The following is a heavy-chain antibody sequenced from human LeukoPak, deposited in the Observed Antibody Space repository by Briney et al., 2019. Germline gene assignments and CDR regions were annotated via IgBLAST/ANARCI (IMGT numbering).Heavy chain of an antibody. J-gene: IGHJ4*02. V-gene: IGHV3-23*01. CDR1: GFTFRNYA. CDR2: ISPGGGTT. CDR3: AREKVAAAETFFDY. D-gene: IGHD6-13*01. Sequence: GGSPRLSCAPSGFTFRNYAMSWVRQAPGKGLEWVSGISPGGGTTCYPDSVKGRFTISRDNSKKTLYLEMNSLRAEDTALYYCAREKVAAAETFFDYWGQGTLVTVSS.